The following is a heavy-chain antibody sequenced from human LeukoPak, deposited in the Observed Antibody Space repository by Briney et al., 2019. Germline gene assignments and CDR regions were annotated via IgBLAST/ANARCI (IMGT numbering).Heavy chain of an antibody. V-gene: IGHV3-66*01. CDR2: IYSGGST. J-gene: IGHJ4*02. CDR1: GFTVSSNY. D-gene: IGHD5-18*01. Sequence: QSGGSLRLSCADSGFTVSSNYMRWVRQAPGKGLEWVSVIYSGGSTHYADSVKGRFTISRDNSKNTLYLQMNSLRAEDTAVYYCARDGFQGYSYETDYFDYWGQGTLVTVSS. CDR3: ARDGFQGYSYETDYFDY.